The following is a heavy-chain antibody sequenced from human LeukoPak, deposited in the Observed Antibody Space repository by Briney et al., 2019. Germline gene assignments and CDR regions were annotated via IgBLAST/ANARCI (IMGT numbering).Heavy chain of an antibody. CDR2: IDPSDSYT. V-gene: IGHV5-10-1*01. J-gene: IGHJ5*02. CDR1: GYSFTSYW. CDR3: ARRIVGARDWFDP. Sequence: GESLKISCKGSGYSFTSYWISWVRQMPGKGLEWMGRIDPSDSYTNYSPSFQGHVTISADKSISTAYLQWSSLKLSDTPMYYCARRIVGARDWFDPWGQGTLVTVSS. D-gene: IGHD1-26*01.